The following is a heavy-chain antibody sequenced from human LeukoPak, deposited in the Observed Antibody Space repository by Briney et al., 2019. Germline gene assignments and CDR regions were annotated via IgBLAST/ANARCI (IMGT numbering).Heavy chain of an antibody. CDR2: VDYRGNT. J-gene: IGHJ3*02. CDR1: SAAFSSTHS. D-gene: IGHD1-26*01. V-gene: IGHV4-39*02. CDR3: ATAGSYSYDDAFDI. Sequence: SETLSLTCTVSSAAFSSTHSWAWVRQPPGKGLEWIATVDYRGNTDVTASLESRVAISIDTSKTHASLELTSVTAADTAVYYCATAGSYSYDDAFDIWGQGTMVTVSS.